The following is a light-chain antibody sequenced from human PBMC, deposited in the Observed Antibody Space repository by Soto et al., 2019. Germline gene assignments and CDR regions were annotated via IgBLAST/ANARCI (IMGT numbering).Light chain of an antibody. CDR2: ATS. V-gene: IGKV3-20*01. Sequence: EIVLTQSPGSLSLSPGEGATLSCRASQSVSTTYLAWYQLKPGQAPRLVIYATSSRAAGIPDRFRGSGSGKEFTLTISSLEPEDVGVYFCQQYGNSPPYSFGQVTKLEIK. J-gene: IGKJ2*03. CDR3: QQYGNSPPYS. CDR1: QSVSTTY.